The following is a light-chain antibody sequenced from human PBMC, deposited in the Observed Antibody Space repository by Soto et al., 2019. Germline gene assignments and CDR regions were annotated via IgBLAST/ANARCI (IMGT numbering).Light chain of an antibody. CDR1: SSDVGGYNY. CDR2: DVS. CDR3: FPSAGNGPSV. V-gene: IGLV2-11*01. Sequence: QSALTQPRSVSGSPGQSVTISCTGTSSDVGGYNYVSWYQQHPGKAPELMIYDVSNRPSGVPDRFSGSKSGNTASLTISGLQAEDEADYYCFPSAGNGPSVFGGGTKVTVL. J-gene: IGLJ3*02.